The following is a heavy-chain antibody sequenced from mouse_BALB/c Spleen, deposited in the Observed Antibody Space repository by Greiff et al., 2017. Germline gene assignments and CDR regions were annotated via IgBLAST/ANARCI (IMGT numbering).Heavy chain of an antibody. CDR2: ISTYYGDA. V-gene: IGHV1S137*01. CDR3: ARDDFLAY. Sequence: QVQLKESGAELVRPGVSVKISCKGSGYTFTDYAMHWVKQSHAKSLEWIGVISTYYGDASYNQKFKGKATMTVDKSSSTAYMELARLTSEDSAIYYCARDDFLAYWGQGTLVTVSA. J-gene: IGHJ3*01. CDR1: GYTFTDYA. D-gene: IGHD2-4*01.